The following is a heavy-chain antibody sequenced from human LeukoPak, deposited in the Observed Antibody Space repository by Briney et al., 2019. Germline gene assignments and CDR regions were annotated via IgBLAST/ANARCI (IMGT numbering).Heavy chain of an antibody. J-gene: IGHJ3*02. D-gene: IGHD3-3*01. CDR2: INPYNGNR. V-gene: IGHV1-8*02. Sequence: ASVKVSCKASGYTFTSYDINWVRQATGQGLEWMGWINPYNGNRYYAKKFQGRVTITADTSTDTAYMELSSLRSEDTAVYYCATVLRFLEEKAFDIWGQGTMVTVSS. CDR3: ATVLRFLEEKAFDI. CDR1: GYTFTSYD.